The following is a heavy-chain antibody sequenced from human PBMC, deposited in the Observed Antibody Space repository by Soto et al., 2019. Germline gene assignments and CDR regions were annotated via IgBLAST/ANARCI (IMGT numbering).Heavy chain of an antibody. D-gene: IGHD3-22*01. Sequence: PGGSLRLSCAASGFAFSGYSMNWVRQPPGKGLEWVSYISTSGTTVHYADSVRGRFTISRDNAKNSLYLQMNSLRAEDTAVYYCARDVGYYYDKLDCWGHGTLVTISS. V-gene: IGHV3-48*01. J-gene: IGHJ4*01. CDR3: ARDVGYYYDKLDC. CDR1: GFAFSGYS. CDR2: ISTSGTTV.